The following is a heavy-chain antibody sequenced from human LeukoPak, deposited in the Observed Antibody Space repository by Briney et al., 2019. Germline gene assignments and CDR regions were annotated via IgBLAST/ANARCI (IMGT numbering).Heavy chain of an antibody. CDR1: GYSFTSYW. CDR2: IYPGDSDT. D-gene: IGHD4-17*01. V-gene: IGHV5-51*01. Sequence: GESLKISCKGSGYSFTSYWIGWGRQMPGKGLEWMGIIYPGDSDTRYSPSFQGQVTISADKSISTAYLQWSSLKASDTAMYYCARLVPGGVYGDYSDYWGQGTLVTVSS. J-gene: IGHJ4*02. CDR3: ARLVPGGVYGDYSDY.